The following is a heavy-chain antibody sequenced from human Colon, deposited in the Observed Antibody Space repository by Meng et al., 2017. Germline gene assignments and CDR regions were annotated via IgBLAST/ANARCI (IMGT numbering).Heavy chain of an antibody. CDR1: GDSIGKSKW. D-gene: IGHD7-27*01. CDR3: ARERMRELGLFDY. V-gene: IGHV4-4*02. J-gene: IGHJ4*02. Sequence: HLNESGPGPVPPSGPLSLACAVSGDSIGKSKWWSWLRQSPGKGLEWIGEISNSGKTVYSPSLKSRVTISLDKSSNHFSLTLSPVTAADTAIYFCARERMRELGLFDYWGQGALVTVSS. CDR2: ISNSGKT.